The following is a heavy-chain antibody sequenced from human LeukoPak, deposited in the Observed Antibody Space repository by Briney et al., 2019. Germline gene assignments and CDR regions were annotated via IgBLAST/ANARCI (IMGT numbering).Heavy chain of an antibody. CDR1: GFTFSSYW. D-gene: IGHD3-3*01. CDR2: IRFDGTSE. Sequence: GGSLRLSCAASGFTFSSYWMSWVRQAPGKGLEWVAFIRFDGTSEFYADSVKARFTISRDNSQNTVSLQLNNLRIEDTALYYCAKTSLSDPSGHYYYMDVWGKGTTVTVSS. CDR3: AKTSLSDPSGHYYYMDV. J-gene: IGHJ6*03. V-gene: IGHV3-30*02.